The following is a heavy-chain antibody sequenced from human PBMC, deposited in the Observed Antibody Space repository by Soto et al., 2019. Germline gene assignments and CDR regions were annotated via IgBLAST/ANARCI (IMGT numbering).Heavy chain of an antibody. CDR1: GFTVSNYA. J-gene: IGHJ4*02. D-gene: IGHD6-6*01. CDR3: AKQVRDGTSSPYYFDY. V-gene: IGHV3-23*01. Sequence: GSLRLSCAGSGFTVSNYAMSWVRQAPGKGLEWVSAISSAVNTYYADSVKGRFTISRDNSKNTLSLQMNSLRAEDTAVYYCAKQVRDGTSSPYYFDYWGQGTLVTVSS. CDR2: ISSAVNT.